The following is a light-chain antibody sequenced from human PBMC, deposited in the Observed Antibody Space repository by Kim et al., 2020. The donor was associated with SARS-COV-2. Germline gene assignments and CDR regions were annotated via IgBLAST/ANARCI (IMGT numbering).Light chain of an antibody. Sequence: SYELTQPPSVSVAPGQTARITCGGNNIGGHSVHWYQQKPGQAPVLVMYSDRDRPSGIPERFSGSKSANTATLTISRVEAGDEADYYCQVWDTDTDHYVFGTGTKVTVL. CDR2: SDR. J-gene: IGLJ1*01. V-gene: IGLV3-21*01. CDR1: NIGGHS. CDR3: QVWDTDTDHYV.